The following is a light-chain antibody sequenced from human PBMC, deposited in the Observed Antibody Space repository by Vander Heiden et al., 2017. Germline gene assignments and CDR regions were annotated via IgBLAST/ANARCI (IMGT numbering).Light chain of an antibody. CDR2: AAS. V-gene: IGKV1-39*01. J-gene: IGKJ2*01. Sequence: VQMTQHPSSLSASVGDRVTITCRASQSISSYLNWYQQKPGKAPKLLIYAASSLQSGVPSMFRGSGSGTHFTLTISRLHPEDFASYYCHQSDSTPPITFGQGTKLEIK. CDR1: QSISSY. CDR3: HQSDSTPPIT.